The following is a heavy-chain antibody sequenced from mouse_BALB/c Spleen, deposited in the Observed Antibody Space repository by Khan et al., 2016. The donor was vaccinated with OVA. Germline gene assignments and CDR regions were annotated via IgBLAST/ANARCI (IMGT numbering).Heavy chain of an antibody. Sequence: EVQLVESGPGLVKPSQSLSLTCTVTGYSITSDYAWNWIRQFPGNKLEWMGYISYSGSTSYNPSLKSRISITRDTSKNQFFLQLNSVTTEDTATYYCARRGDGDYGAMDYWGQGTSVTVSS. CDR3: ARRGDGDYGAMDY. D-gene: IGHD2-13*01. V-gene: IGHV3-2*02. J-gene: IGHJ4*01. CDR2: ISYSGST. CDR1: GYSITSDYA.